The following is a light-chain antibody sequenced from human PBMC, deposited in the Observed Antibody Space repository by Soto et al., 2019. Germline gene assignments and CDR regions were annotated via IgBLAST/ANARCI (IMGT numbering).Light chain of an antibody. CDR2: AAS. Sequence: DIQMTQSPSTLSASVGDTVTITCRASESIDNWLAWYQQKPGKAPKLLIFAASTLVRGVPSRFSGRGSGTEFTLTISSLQADYYATFYCQQYQTDWTFGQGTKVEIK. V-gene: IGKV1-5*01. J-gene: IGKJ1*01. CDR3: QQYQTDWT. CDR1: ESIDNW.